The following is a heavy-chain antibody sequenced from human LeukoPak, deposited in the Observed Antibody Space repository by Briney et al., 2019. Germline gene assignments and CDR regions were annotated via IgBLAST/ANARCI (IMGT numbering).Heavy chain of an antibody. V-gene: IGHV4-59*01. J-gene: IGHJ6*02. CDR1: GGSISSYY. D-gene: IGHD3-3*01. Sequence: SETLSLTCTVSGGSISSYYWSWIRRPPGKGLEWIGYIYYSGSTNYNPSLKSRVTISVDTSKSQFSLKLSSVTAADTAVYYCARESYDFWSGGYYYGMDVWGQGTTVTVSS. CDR3: ARESYDFWSGGYYYGMDV. CDR2: IYYSGST.